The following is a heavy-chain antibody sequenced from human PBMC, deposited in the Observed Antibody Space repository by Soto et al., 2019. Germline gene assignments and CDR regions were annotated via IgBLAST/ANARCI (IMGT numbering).Heavy chain of an antibody. CDR3: ARGGWSLDY. CDR1: GGSMISHY. Sequence: QVQLQESGPGLVKPWETLSLTCSVSGGSMISHYWSWIRQPPGKGLEWIGYIHYSGSTDYNPPLQSRLTISVDTSKNQFSLKLSSVTAADTAVYYCARGGWSLDYWGQGTLVTVSS. D-gene: IGHD2-15*01. J-gene: IGHJ4*02. V-gene: IGHV4-59*11. CDR2: IHYSGST.